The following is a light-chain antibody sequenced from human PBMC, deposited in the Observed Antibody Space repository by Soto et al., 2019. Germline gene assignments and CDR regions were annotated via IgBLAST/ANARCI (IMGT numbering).Light chain of an antibody. CDR2: ANS. J-gene: IGLJ1*01. CDR3: QSSDSGLSAYV. V-gene: IGLV1-40*01. Sequence: QSVLTQPPSVSGAPGQRVTISCTGSSSNIGAGYDVHWYQQLPGTAPKLLIYANSNRPSGVPDRFSGSKSATSASLAITGLQAEDEADYYCQSSDSGLSAYVFGFGTKLTVL. CDR1: SSNIGAGYD.